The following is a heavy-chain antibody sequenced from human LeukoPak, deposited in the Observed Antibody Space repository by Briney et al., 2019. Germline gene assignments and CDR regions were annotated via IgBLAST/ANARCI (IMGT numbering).Heavy chain of an antibody. CDR3: ARRAGGYSHPYDY. J-gene: IGHJ4*02. V-gene: IGHV3-53*01. CDR2: IYSGGST. CDR1: GFTFSSYG. Sequence: GGSLRLSCAASGFTFSSYGMHWVRQAPGKGLEWVSLIYSGGSTYYADSVKGRFTISRDNSKNTLYLQMNSPRAEDTAVYYCARRAGGYSHPYDYWGQGTLVTVSS. D-gene: IGHD4-23*01.